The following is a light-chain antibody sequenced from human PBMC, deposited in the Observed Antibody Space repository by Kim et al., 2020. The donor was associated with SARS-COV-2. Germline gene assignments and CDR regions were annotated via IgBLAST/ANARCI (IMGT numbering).Light chain of an antibody. CDR2: GKN. CDR1: SLRKYY. J-gene: IGLJ3*02. V-gene: IGLV3-19*01. Sequence: SSELTQDPAVSVALGQTVRITCQGDSLRKYYASWYQQKPGQAPVLVIYGKNNRPSGIPDRFSGSSSGNTASLTITGAQAEDEADYYYHSRGSGVNPWVFG. CDR3: HSRGSGVNPWV.